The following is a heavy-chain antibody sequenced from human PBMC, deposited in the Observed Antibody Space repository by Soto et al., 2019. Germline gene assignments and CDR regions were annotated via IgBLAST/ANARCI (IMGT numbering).Heavy chain of an antibody. J-gene: IGHJ6*02. CDR1: GYTFTSYG. D-gene: IGHD6-13*01. CDR2: ISAYNGNT. CDR3: ARDQSSSWFGYYYYGMDV. Sequence: ASVKVSCKASGYTFTSYGISWVRQAPGQGLEWMGWISAYNGNTNYAQKLQGRVTMTTDTSTSTAYMELRSLRSDDTAVYYCARDQSSSWFGYYYYGMDVWGQGTTVTVSS. V-gene: IGHV1-18*01.